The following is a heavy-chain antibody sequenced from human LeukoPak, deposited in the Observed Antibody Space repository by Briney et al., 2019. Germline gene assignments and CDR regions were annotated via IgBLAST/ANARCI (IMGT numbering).Heavy chain of an antibody. CDR1: GYSFSGFY. V-gene: IGHV1-2*02. CDR2: LKPNNGGT. D-gene: IGHD2-15*01. J-gene: IGHJ4*02. CDR3: ARGTGYCSVVSCFEGTTTFAY. Sequence: ASVKVSCKASGYSFSGFYLFWVRQAPGQGLEWMGWLKPNNGGTYYTQKFQGRVTFTRDTSNNTACMEVSSLTSDDTATYYCARGTGYCSVVSCFEGTTTFAYWGQGTLVTVSS.